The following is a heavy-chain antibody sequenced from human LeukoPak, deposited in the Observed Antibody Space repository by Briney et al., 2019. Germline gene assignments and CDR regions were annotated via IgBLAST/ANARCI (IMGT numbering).Heavy chain of an antibody. V-gene: IGHV4-34*01. CDR2: INDSGST. Sequence: PSETLSLTCAVYGGSFSGYYWSLIRQPPGKGLEWIGEINDSGSTNYNPSLKSRVTISVDTSKNQFSLKLSSVTAADTAVYYCARGRIAAAGTGYWFDPWGQGTLVTVSS. CDR1: GGSFSGYY. CDR3: ARGRIAAAGTGYWFDP. J-gene: IGHJ5*02. D-gene: IGHD6-13*01.